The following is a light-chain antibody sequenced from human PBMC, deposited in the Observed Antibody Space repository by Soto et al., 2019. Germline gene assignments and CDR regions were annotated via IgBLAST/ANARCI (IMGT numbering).Light chain of an antibody. V-gene: IGKV1-33*01. J-gene: IGKJ5*01. CDR1: HDITRC. CDR2: DVS. CDR3: QQYDNLPYT. Sequence: DIPMTQSPPSLSGPVGGRVTITCPASHDITRCLKWYQRKPGKAPKLLIYDVSKLETGVPSRFSGSGSGTEFTFTISSLQPEDLATYYCQQYDNLPYTFGQGTRLEIK.